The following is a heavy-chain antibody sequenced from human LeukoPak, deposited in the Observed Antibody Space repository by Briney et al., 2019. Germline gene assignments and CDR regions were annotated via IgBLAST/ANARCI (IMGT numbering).Heavy chain of an antibody. Sequence: GESLKISCKGSGYSFNTYWIGWVRQMPGKGLEWMGIIYPGDSDTKYSLSFQGQVTISADKSISTAYLQWSSLKASDTAMYYCARIQIAAAGVDYWGQGTLVTVSS. CDR3: ARIQIAAAGVDY. J-gene: IGHJ4*02. V-gene: IGHV5-51*01. CDR2: IYPGDSDT. D-gene: IGHD6-13*01. CDR1: GYSFNTYW.